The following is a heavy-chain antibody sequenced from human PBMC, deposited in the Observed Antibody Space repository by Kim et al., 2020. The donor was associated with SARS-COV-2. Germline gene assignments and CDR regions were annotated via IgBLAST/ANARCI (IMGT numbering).Heavy chain of an antibody. V-gene: IGHV3-23*01. CDR1: GFTFSSYA. Sequence: GGSLRLSCAASGFTFSSYAMSWVRQAPGKGLEWVSAISGSGGSTYYADSVKGRFTISRDNSKNTLYLQMNSLRAEDTAVYYCAKAQYCSGGSCYRFGWFDPWGQGTLVTVSS. CDR2: ISGSGGST. D-gene: IGHD2-15*01. CDR3: AKAQYCSGGSCYRFGWFDP. J-gene: IGHJ5*02.